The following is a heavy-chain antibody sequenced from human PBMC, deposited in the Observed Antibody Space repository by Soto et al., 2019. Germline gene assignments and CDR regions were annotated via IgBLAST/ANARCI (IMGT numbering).Heavy chain of an antibody. CDR2: IYYSGST. CDR3: ARDPRIESERLLVRRHSPSCMDG. D-gene: IGHD1-1*01. V-gene: IGHV4-61*01. Sequence: SETLSLTCTVSRGSVSSGSYYWSWIRQPPGKGLEWIGYIYYSGSTNYNPSLKSRVTISVDTSKNQFSLKLSSVTAADTAVYYCARDPRIESERLLVRRHSPSCMDGRGQGTSVSVSS. J-gene: IGHJ6*02. CDR1: RGSVSSGSYY.